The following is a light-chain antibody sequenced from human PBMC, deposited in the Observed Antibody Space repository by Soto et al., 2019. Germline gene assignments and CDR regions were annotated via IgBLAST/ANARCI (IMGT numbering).Light chain of an antibody. CDR1: SSDVGGYKY. CDR2: EVS. J-gene: IGLJ2*01. CDR3: ASDTSSSTSVI. V-gene: IGLV2-14*01. Sequence: QSALTQPASVSGSTGQSITISCTGPSSDVGGYKYVSWYQQHPDKAPKLIIFEVSNRPSGISSRFSGSKSGNTASLTISGLQFEDDADYYCASDTSSSTSVIFGRGTKVTVL.